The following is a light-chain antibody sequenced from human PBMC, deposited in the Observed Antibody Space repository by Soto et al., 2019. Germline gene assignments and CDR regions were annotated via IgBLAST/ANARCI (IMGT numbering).Light chain of an antibody. J-gene: IGLJ1*01. CDR1: SSDIGGYKY. CDR3: SSYTSTWV. V-gene: IGLV2-14*01. CDR2: DIN. Sequence: QSALTQPASVSGSTEQSITISCTRASSDIGGYKYVSWYQQYPGEAPKLILYDINSRPSGVSNRFSGSKSGNTASLTISGLQAVDEADYYCSSYTSTWVFGTGTKVTVL.